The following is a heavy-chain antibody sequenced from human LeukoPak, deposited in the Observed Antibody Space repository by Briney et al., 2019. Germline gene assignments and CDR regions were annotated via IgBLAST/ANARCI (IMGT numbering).Heavy chain of an antibody. J-gene: IGHJ4*02. V-gene: IGHV3-7*05. CDR3: VRDGRSGWHFDY. D-gene: IGHD6-19*01. CDR1: GFTFSNYW. CDR2: IKGDASQK. Sequence: PGGSLTLSCEASGFTFSNYWMSWVRQAPGEGLEWVANIKGDASQKYYLDSVKGRFTNSRDNAKNSVYLQMNSLRAEDTAVYYCVRDGRSGWHFDYWGQGTLVTVSS.